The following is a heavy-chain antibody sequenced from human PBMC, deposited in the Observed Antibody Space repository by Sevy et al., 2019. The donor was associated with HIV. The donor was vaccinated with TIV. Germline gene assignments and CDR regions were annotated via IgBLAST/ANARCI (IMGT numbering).Heavy chain of an antibody. CDR2: IKQDGSEK. J-gene: IGHJ3*02. CDR1: GFTFSSYW. V-gene: IGHV3-7*01. Sequence: GGSLRLSCAASGFTFSSYWMSWVRQTPGKGLEWVANIKQDGSEKYYVDSVEGRFTISRDNAKNSLYLQMNSLRPEDTSVYHCATVPIIAATGSFDDFDIWGQGTMVTVSS. CDR3: ATVPIIAATGSFDDFDI. D-gene: IGHD6-13*01.